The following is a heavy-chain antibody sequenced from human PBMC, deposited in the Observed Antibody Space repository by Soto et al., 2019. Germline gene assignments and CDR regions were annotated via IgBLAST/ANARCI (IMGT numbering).Heavy chain of an antibody. V-gene: IGHV4-61*01. CDR1: GGSVSSGSYY. D-gene: IGHD6-13*01. J-gene: IGHJ6*02. CDR2: IYYSGST. Sequence: QVQLQESGPGLVKPSETLSLTCTVSGGSVSSGSYYWSWIRQPPGKGLEWIGYIYYSGSTNYNTSLKSRVTISVDTSKNQFALKLSSVTAADTAVYYCARGGSSSWYPYYYYGMDVWGQGTTVTVSS. CDR3: ARGGSSSWYPYYYYGMDV.